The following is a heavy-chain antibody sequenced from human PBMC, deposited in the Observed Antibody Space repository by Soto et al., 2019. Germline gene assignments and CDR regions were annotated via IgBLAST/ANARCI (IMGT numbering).Heavy chain of an antibody. D-gene: IGHD6-19*01. CDR1: GGTFSSYT. Sequence: QVQLVQSWAEVKKPGSSVKVSCKAAGGTFSSYTISWVRQAPGQGLEWMGRIIPILGIANYAQKFQGRVTITADKSTSTAHLERSSLRFEETAVYYCAPGIAVDTLDWGQGPLVSVSS. CDR3: APGIAVDTLD. V-gene: IGHV1-69*02. J-gene: IGHJ4*02. CDR2: IIPILGIA.